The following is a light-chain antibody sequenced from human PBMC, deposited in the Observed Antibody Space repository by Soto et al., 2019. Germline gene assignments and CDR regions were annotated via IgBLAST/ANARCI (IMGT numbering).Light chain of an antibody. CDR2: EIN. V-gene: IGLV2-8*01. CDR1: SSDVGAYDY. CDR3: SSFAGSNNFPYV. Sequence: ALTQPPSASGSPGQSVTISCTGTSSDVGAYDYVSWYQQHPGKAPKLMIYEINKRPSGVPDRFSGSKSGNTASLTVSGLQAEDEADYYCSSFAGSNNFPYVFGTGTTVTVL. J-gene: IGLJ1*01.